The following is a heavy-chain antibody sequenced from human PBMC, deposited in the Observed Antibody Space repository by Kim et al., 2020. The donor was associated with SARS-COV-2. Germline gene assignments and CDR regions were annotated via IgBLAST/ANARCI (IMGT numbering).Heavy chain of an antibody. CDR3: AKRRGTGTEDY. D-gene: IGHD1-7*01. J-gene: IGHJ4*02. Sequence: GGSLRLSCAASGFNFSSYAMSWVRQAPGKGLEWVSAISGSGGNTSYADSVKGRFTISRDNSKNTLYLQMNSLRAEDTAVYYCAKRRGTGTEDYWGQGTLVTVSS. CDR2: ISGSGGNT. V-gene: IGHV3-23*01. CDR1: GFNFSSYA.